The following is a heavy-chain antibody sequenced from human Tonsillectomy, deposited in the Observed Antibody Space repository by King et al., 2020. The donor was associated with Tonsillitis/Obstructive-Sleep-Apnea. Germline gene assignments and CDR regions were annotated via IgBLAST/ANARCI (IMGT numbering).Heavy chain of an antibody. CDR1: GGSFSGYY. Sequence: VQLQQWGAGLLKPSETLSLTCAVYGGSFSGYYWSWISQPPGKGLEWIGEISHSGITWYNPSIESRVNISLDTSNNQFSLNLSSWTAADTAVYYCARGVYGGNSDWFFDLWGRGTLVTVSS. CDR3: ARGVYGGNSDWFFDL. J-gene: IGHJ2*01. V-gene: IGHV4-34*01. D-gene: IGHD4-23*01. CDR2: ISHSGIT.